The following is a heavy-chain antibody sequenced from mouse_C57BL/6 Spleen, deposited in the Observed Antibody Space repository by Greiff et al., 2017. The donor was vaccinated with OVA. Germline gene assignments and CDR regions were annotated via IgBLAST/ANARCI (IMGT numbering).Heavy chain of an antibody. Sequence: VQVVESGAELARPGASVKLSCKASGYTFTSYGISWVKQRTGQGLEWIGEIYPRSGNTYYNEKFKGKATLTADKSSSTAYMELRSLTSEDSAVYFCARLKILRYPPPMDYWGQGTSVTVAS. V-gene: IGHV1-81*01. CDR3: ARLKILRYPPPMDY. CDR2: IYPRSGNT. CDR1: GYTFTSYG. J-gene: IGHJ4*01. D-gene: IGHD1-1*01.